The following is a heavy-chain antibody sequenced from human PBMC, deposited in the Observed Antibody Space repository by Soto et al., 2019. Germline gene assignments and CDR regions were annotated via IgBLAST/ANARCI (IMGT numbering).Heavy chain of an antibody. CDR2: INAYDGHT. Sequence: QVHLVQSGPEVRKPGASVRVSCTTSGYTFTNYGISWVRQAPGHGLEWIGWINAYDGHTNVAQNFQGRVTLTRDTSATSTYRELRRLRSNDTAVYFCAIDGYSSLYSCSCHHDKSGMDVWGQGTTVTVSS. D-gene: IGHD2-15*01. V-gene: IGHV1-18*01. J-gene: IGHJ6*02. CDR3: AIDGYSSLYSCSCHHDKSGMDV. CDR1: GYTFTNYG.